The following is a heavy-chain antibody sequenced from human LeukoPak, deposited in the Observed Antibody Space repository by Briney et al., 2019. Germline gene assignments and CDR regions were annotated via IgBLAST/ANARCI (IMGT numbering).Heavy chain of an antibody. J-gene: IGHJ3*02. CDR3: ARGYRWLRSLDAFDI. Sequence: PSETLSLTCTVSGGSISSYYWSWIRQPPGKGLEWIGYIYYSGCTNYNPSLKSRVTISVDTSKNQFSLKLSSVTAADTAVYYCARGYRWLRSLDAFDIWGQGTMVTVSS. V-gene: IGHV4-59*01. D-gene: IGHD5-12*01. CDR1: GGSISSYY. CDR2: IYYSGCT.